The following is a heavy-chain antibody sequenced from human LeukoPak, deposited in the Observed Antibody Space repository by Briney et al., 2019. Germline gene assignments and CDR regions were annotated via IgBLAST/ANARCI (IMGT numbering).Heavy chain of an antibody. CDR1: GFTFSSYW. Sequence: GGSLRLSCAASGFTFSSYWMHWVRQVPGKGLVWVSRINSDGRSTSYADSVKGRFTISRDNAKNTLYLQMNSLRAEDTAIYYCAKRDGRGYYYFDYWGQGTLVTVSS. CDR2: INSDGRST. D-gene: IGHD3-22*01. V-gene: IGHV3-74*01. J-gene: IGHJ4*02. CDR3: AKRDGRGYYYFDY.